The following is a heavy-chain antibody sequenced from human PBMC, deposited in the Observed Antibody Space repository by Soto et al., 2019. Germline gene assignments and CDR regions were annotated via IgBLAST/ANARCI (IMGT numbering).Heavy chain of an antibody. J-gene: IGHJ4*02. D-gene: IGHD3-3*01. CDR1: GFTFSSYW. CDR3: ARVYDFWSGYSDY. V-gene: IGHV3-7*01. Sequence: EVQLVESGGGLVQPGGSLRLSCAASGFTFSSYWMSWVRQAPGKGLEWVANIKQDGSEKYYVDSVKGRFTITRDNAKNSLYLQMNSLRAEDTAVYYCARVYDFWSGYSDYWGQGTLVTVSS. CDR2: IKQDGSEK.